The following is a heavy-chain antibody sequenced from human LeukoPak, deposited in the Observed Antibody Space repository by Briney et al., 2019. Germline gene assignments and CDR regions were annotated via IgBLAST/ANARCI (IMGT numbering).Heavy chain of an antibody. CDR1: GDSISSSDYY. Sequence: PSETLSLTCTVSGDSISSSDYYWGWIRQPPGKGLEWIGSIYYSGSTYYNPSLKSRVTISVDTSKNQFSLKLSSVTAADTAVYYCARPLEDQLLPLYAFDIWGQGTMVTVSS. V-gene: IGHV4-39*01. CDR3: ARPLEDQLLPLYAFDI. CDR2: IYYSGST. D-gene: IGHD2-2*01. J-gene: IGHJ3*02.